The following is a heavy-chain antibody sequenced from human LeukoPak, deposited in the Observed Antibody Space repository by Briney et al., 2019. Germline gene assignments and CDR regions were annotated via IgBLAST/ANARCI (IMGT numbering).Heavy chain of an antibody. D-gene: IGHD1-26*01. CDR3: ARVEVGARAFDI. J-gene: IGHJ3*02. V-gene: IGHV1-2*02. CDR2: INPNSSGT. Sequence: ASVKVSCKASGYTFTGYYMHWVRQAPGQGLERMGWINPNSSGTNYAQKFQGRVTMTRDTSISTAYMELSRLRSDDTAVYYCARVEVGARAFDIWGQGTMVTVSS. CDR1: GYTFTGYY.